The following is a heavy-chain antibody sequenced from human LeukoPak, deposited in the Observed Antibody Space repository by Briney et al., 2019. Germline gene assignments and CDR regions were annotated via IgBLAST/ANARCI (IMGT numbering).Heavy chain of an antibody. Sequence: SETLSLTCTVSGGSISSYYWSWIRQPPGKGLEWIGYIYYSGSTNYNPSLKSRVTISVDTSKNQFSLKLSSVTAADTAVYYCARLLFTGNIDYWGQGTLVTVSS. D-gene: IGHD1/OR15-1a*01. V-gene: IGHV4-59*01. J-gene: IGHJ4*02. CDR3: ARLLFTGNIDY. CDR2: IYYSGST. CDR1: GGSISSYY.